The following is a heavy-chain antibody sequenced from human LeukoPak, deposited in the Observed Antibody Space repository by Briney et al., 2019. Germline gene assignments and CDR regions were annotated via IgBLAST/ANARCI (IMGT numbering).Heavy chain of an antibody. Sequence: PSETLSLTCTVSGGSISSGGYYWSWIRQHPGKGLEWIGYIYYSGSTYYNPSLKSRVTISVGTSKNQFSLKLSSVTAADTAVYYCARDETGGDYFDYWGQGTLVTVSS. D-gene: IGHD3-10*01. CDR2: IYYSGST. CDR3: ARDETGGDYFDY. CDR1: GGSISSGGYY. J-gene: IGHJ4*02. V-gene: IGHV4-31*03.